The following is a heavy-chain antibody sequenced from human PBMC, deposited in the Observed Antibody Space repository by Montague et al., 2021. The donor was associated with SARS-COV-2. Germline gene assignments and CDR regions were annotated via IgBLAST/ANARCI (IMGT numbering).Heavy chain of an antibody. CDR2: IDWDDDK. D-gene: IGHD1-26*01. CDR3: ARIWGATRGDAFDP. Sequence: PALVKPTQTLTLTCTFSGFSLSTSGMCVSWIRQPPGKALEWLALIDWDDDKYYSTSLKTRLTISKDTSKNQVVLTMTNMDPVDTATYYCARIWGATRGDAFDPWGQGTMVTVSS. J-gene: IGHJ3*01. V-gene: IGHV2-70*01. CDR1: GFSLSTSGMC.